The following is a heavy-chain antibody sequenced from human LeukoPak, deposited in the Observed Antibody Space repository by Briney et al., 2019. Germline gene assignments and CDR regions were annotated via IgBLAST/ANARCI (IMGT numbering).Heavy chain of an antibody. D-gene: IGHD3-9*01. V-gene: IGHV5-51*01. J-gene: IGHJ4*02. CDR2: IFPGDSDT. CDR3: ARTYYDNLTGYGYYFDY. CDR1: GYSFTSYG. Sequence: GESLKISCKGSGYSFTSYGIAGLGQMPGKGLEGMGVIFPGDSDTRYSPSFQGQVTISADKSISTAYLQWSSLKASDTAMYYCARTYYDNLTGYGYYFDYWGQGTLVTVSS.